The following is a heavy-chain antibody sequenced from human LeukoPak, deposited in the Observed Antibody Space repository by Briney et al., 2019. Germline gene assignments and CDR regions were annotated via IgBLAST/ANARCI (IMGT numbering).Heavy chain of an antibody. CDR3: VRDLHAFDF. V-gene: IGHV6-1*01. CDR1: GDSVSGNSVS. Sequence: SQTLSLTCAISGDSVSGNSVSWNWIRQSPSRGLEWLGRTYYRPQWYTDSALSVKSRIIINPDTSKNQFSLQLTSVTPEDTAVYYCVRDLHAFDFWGQGTKVTVSS. CDR2: TYYRPQWYT. J-gene: IGHJ3*01.